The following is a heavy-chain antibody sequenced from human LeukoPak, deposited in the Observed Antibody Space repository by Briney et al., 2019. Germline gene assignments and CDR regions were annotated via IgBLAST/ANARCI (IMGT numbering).Heavy chain of an antibody. CDR1: GGTFSSYA. CDR3: ARSQRGYSYGNWFDP. V-gene: IGHV1-69*04. Sequence: SVTVSCKAPGGTFSSYAISWVRQAPGQGLEWMGRIIPILGIANYAQKFQGRVTITADKSTSTAYMELSSLRSEDTAVYYCARSQRGYSYGNWFDPWGQGTLVTVSS. D-gene: IGHD5-18*01. CDR2: IIPILGIA. J-gene: IGHJ5*02.